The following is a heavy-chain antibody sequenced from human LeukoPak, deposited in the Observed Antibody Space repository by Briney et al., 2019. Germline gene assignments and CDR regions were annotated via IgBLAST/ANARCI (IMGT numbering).Heavy chain of an antibody. CDR1: GGTFSSYT. CDR3: ARSAGYSSGWYYY. J-gene: IGHJ4*02. D-gene: IGHD6-19*01. V-gene: IGHV1-69*02. Sequence: SVKVSCKASGGTFSSYTISWVRQAPGQGLEWMGRIIPILGIANYAQKFQGRVTITADKSTSTAYMELSSLRSEDTAVYYCARSAGYSSGWYYYWGQGTLVTVSS. CDR2: IIPILGIA.